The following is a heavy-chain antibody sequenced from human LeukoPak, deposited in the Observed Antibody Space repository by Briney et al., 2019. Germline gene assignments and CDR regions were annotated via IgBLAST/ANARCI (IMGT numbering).Heavy chain of an antibody. Sequence: GASVKVSCKASGYTFTGYYMHWVRQAPRQGLEWMGWINPNSGGTNYAQKFQGRVTMTRDTSISTAYMELSRLRSDDTAVYYCARGLGSSSVWFDPWGQGTLVTVSS. CDR3: ARGLGSSSVWFDP. CDR2: INPNSGGT. CDR1: GYTFTGYY. D-gene: IGHD6-6*01. J-gene: IGHJ5*02. V-gene: IGHV1-2*02.